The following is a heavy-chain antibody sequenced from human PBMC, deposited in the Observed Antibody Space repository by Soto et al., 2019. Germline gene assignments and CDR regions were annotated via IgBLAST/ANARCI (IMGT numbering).Heavy chain of an antibody. CDR1: GYSFTTYW. CDR3: ARHRHGDFKRAEYFPH. V-gene: IGHV5-10-1*01. CDR2: IDPSDSYT. Sequence: GESLKISCKGSGYSFTTYWIGWVRQMPGKGLEWMGRIDPSDSYTNYSPSFQGHVTISADKSISTAYLQWSSLKASDTAMYYCARHRHGDFKRAEYFPHWGQGTLVTVSS. J-gene: IGHJ1*01. D-gene: IGHD4-17*01.